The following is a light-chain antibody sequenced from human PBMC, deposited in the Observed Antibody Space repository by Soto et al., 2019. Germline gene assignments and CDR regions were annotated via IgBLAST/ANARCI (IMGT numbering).Light chain of an antibody. Sequence: ERATLSCRASQSVSNYLAWYQHKPGQAPRLLIYDASSRATGIPARFSGSGSGTDFTLTISSLESEDSAVYYCQQRSDWPSISFGQGTRLEIK. CDR1: QSVSNY. V-gene: IGKV3-11*01. CDR2: DAS. CDR3: QQRSDWPSIS. J-gene: IGKJ5*01.